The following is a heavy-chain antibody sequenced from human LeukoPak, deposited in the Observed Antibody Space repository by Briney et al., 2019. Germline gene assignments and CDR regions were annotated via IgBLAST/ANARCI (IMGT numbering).Heavy chain of an antibody. CDR2: ISGSGGST. Sequence: GGSLRLSCAASGFTFSSSAMSWVRQAPGKGLEWVSAISGSGGSTYYADSVKGRFTISRDNSKNTLYLQMNSLRAEDTAVYCCAKDQYSAAAAGTFDYWGQGTLVTVSS. CDR1: GFTFSSSA. V-gene: IGHV3-23*01. D-gene: IGHD6-13*01. CDR3: AKDQYSAAAAGTFDY. J-gene: IGHJ4*02.